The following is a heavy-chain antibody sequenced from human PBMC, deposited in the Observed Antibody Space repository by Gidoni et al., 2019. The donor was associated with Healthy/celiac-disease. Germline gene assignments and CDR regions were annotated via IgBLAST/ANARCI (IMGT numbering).Heavy chain of an antibody. Sequence: VQLVQSGAEVEKPGESQRISWKGSGNSVTSYWISWVRQMPGKGLEWVGRIDPSDPYPHYSPSFQGHVTLSADKSISTAYLQWSSLTASDTAMYYCARRGEKGASGSYSSDWGQGTLVTVSS. CDR3: ARRGEKGASGSYSSD. J-gene: IGHJ4*02. CDR2: IDPSDPYP. V-gene: IGHV5-10-1*03. CDR1: GNSVTSYW. D-gene: IGHD1-26*01.